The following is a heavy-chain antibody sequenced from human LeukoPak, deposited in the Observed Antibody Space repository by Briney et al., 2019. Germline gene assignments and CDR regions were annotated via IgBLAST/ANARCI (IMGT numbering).Heavy chain of an antibody. CDR1: GFTFNLYA. D-gene: IGHD2-21*01. CDR3: GEDSSANKRAYSL. J-gene: IGHJ4*02. Sequence: PGGSLRLSCKASGFTFNLYAMTWVRQAPGKGLEWVSAMSGNGGTTFYADSVKGRFTISRDNSKNTLYLEMNSLRAEDTALYYCGEDSSANKRAYSLWGQGTLVTVSS. CDR2: MSGNGGTT. V-gene: IGHV3-23*01.